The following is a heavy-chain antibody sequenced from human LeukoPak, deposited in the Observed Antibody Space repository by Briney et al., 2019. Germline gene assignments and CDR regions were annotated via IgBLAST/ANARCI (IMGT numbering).Heavy chain of an antibody. J-gene: IGHJ4*02. Sequence: GGSLRLSCAASGFIVSGNFMNWVRQAPGKGLEWVSILYAGGTTSYTDSVKGRFTISRDSSKNTLYLQMKSLRAEDTAVYYCARGFPPARWGQGTLVTVSS. CDR1: GFIVSGNF. CDR3: ARGFPPAR. CDR2: LYAGGTT. D-gene: IGHD3-10*01. V-gene: IGHV3-53*01.